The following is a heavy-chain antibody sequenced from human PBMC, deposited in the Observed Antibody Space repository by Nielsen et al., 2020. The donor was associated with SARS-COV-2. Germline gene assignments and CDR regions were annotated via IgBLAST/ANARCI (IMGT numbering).Heavy chain of an antibody. CDR2: ISGSGGST. CDR3: AKDPLLGYCSGGSCYDLSDYFDY. CDR1: GFTFSSYS. D-gene: IGHD2-15*01. Sequence: GGSLRLSCAASGFTFSSYSMNWVRQAPGKGLEWVSAISGSGGSTYYADSVKGRFTISRDNSKNTLYLQMNSLRAEDTAVYYCAKDPLLGYCSGGSCYDLSDYFDYWGQGTLVTVSS. J-gene: IGHJ4*02. V-gene: IGHV3-23*01.